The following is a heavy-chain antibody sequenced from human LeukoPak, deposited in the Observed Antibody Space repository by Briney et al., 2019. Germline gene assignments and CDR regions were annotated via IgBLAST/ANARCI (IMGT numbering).Heavy chain of an antibody. D-gene: IGHD4-17*01. J-gene: IGHJ4*02. CDR3: ARDSLLGDYARGDY. CDR2: INWNGGST. Sequence: GGSLRLSCAASGFTFDDYGMSWVRQAPGKGLEWVSGINWNGGSTVYADSVKGRFTISRDNAKNSLYLQMNSLRAEDTALYYCARDSLLGDYARGDYWGQGTLVTVSS. V-gene: IGHV3-20*04. CDR1: GFTFDDYG.